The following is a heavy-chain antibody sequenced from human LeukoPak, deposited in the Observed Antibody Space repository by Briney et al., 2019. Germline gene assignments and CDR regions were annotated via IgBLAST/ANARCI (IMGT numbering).Heavy chain of an antibody. CDR2: ISSSGSTI. CDR1: GFTFSTYA. CDR3: AREPRLRWTDY. D-gene: IGHD5-24*01. J-gene: IGHJ4*02. Sequence: PGGSLRLSCAASGFTFSTYAMTWVRQAPGKGLEWLSYISSSGSTIYYADSVKGRFTISRDNAKNSLYLQMNSLRAEDTAVYYCAREPRLRWTDYWGQGTLVTVSS. V-gene: IGHV3-48*04.